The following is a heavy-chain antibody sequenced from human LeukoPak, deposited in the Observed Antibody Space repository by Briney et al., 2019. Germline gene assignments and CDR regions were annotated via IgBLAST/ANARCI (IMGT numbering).Heavy chain of an antibody. J-gene: IGHJ5*02. CDR1: DASISGYY. D-gene: IGHD6-13*01. V-gene: IGHV4-59*01. CDR2: IHFSGST. CDR3: ARGCSAGTPHNWFDP. Sequence: SETLSLTCTVSDASISGYYWSWIRQPPGKGLEWIGSIHFSGSTNYNPSLRSRVTISVDTPKNQFSLKLSSVTAADTAVYYCARGCSAGTPHNWFDPWGQGTLVTVSS.